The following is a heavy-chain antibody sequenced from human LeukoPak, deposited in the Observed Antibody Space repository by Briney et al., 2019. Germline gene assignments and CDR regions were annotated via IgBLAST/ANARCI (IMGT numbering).Heavy chain of an antibody. D-gene: IGHD1-14*01. CDR3: ARGAGFAEPLPEY. CDR1: GYTFTSYA. J-gene: IGHJ4*02. CDR2: INAGHGNT. V-gene: IGHV1-3*01. Sequence: ASVKVSCKASGYTFTSYAIEWVRQAPGQRLEWMGWINAGHGNTKYSQNFQGRVTITRDTSASTAYMELSSLRSEDTAVYYCARGAGFAEPLPEYWGQGTLLTVSS.